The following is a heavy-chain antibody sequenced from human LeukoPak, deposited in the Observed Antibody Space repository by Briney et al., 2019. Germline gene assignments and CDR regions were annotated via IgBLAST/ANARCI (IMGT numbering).Heavy chain of an antibody. CDR2: IYHSGST. CDR1: GGSISSSNW. CDR3: ARERVAGLNYYYYGMDV. Sequence: PSETLSLTCAVSGGSISSSNWWSWVRQPPGKGLEWIGEIYHSGSTNYNPSLKSRVTISVDKSKNQFSLKLSSVTAADTAVYYCARERVAGLNYYYYGMDVWGQGTTVTVSS. V-gene: IGHV4-4*02. D-gene: IGHD6-19*01. J-gene: IGHJ6*02.